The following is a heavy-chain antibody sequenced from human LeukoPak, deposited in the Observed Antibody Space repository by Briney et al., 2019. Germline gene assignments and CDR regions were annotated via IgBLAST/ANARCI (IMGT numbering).Heavy chain of an antibody. Sequence: SETLSLTCAVYGGSFSNYYWTWIRQSPGRGLEWIGEINHSGSTNYNPSLKSRVTISVDTSKNQFSLKLSSVTAADTAVYYCARVNKGLRWPYYFDYWGQGTLVTVSS. CDR2: INHSGST. CDR1: GGSFSNYY. J-gene: IGHJ4*02. V-gene: IGHV4-34*01. CDR3: ARVNKGLRWPYYFDY. D-gene: IGHD4-23*01.